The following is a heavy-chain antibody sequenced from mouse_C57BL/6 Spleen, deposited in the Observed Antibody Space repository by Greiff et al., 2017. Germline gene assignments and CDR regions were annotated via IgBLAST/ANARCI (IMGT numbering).Heavy chain of an antibody. D-gene: IGHD4-1*01. V-gene: IGHV5-17*01. Sequence: EVQRVESGGGLVKPGGSLKLSCAASGFHFSDYGMHWVRQAPEKGLEWVAYISSGSSTIYYADPVTGRVTIFRDNAKNTLFLQMTSLRSADTAMYYCARNWGPFDYWVQGTTRTVSS. CDR3: ARNWGPFDY. CDR1: GFHFSDYG. J-gene: IGHJ2*01. CDR2: ISSGSSTI.